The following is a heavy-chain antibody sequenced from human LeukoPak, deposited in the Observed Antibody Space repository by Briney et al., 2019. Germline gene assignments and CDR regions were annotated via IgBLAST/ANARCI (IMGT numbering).Heavy chain of an antibody. CDR3: ARDSGGIAVKFDY. V-gene: IGHV3-30-3*01. CDR1: GFTFSSYA. CDR2: ISYDGSNK. D-gene: IGHD6-19*01. J-gene: IGHJ4*02. Sequence: GRSLRLSCAASGFTFSSYAMHWVRQAPGKGLEWVAVISYDGSNKYYADSVKGRFTISRDNSKNTLYLQMNSLRAEDTAVYYCARDSGGIAVKFDYWGQGTLVTVSS.